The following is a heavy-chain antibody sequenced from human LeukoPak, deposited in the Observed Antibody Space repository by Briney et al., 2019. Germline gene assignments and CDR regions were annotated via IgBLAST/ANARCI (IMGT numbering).Heavy chain of an antibody. CDR3: AKVAIVGATGLDY. J-gene: IGHJ4*02. D-gene: IGHD1-26*01. V-gene: IGHV3-30*02. CDR1: GFTFSSYG. CDR2: IRYDGSNK. Sequence: GGSLRLSCAAPGFTFSSYGMHWVRQAPGKGLEWVAFIRYDGSNKYYADSVKGRFTISRDNSKNTLYLQMNSLRAEDTAVYYCAKVAIVGATGLDYWGQGTLVTVSS.